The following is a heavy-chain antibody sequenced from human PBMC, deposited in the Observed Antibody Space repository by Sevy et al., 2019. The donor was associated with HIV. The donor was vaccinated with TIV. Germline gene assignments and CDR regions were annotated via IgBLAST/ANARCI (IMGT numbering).Heavy chain of an antibody. Sequence: GGSLRLSCEVPGFTFNSYSFNWVRQAPGKGLEWISYISTSSDITYYEESVQGLFTISRDNVKNSLYLQMNSLRVEDTAIYYCARGTGIRSLYYFAYWGQGTLVTVSS. CDR1: GFTFNSYS. J-gene: IGHJ4*02. V-gene: IGHV3-48*01. D-gene: IGHD1-1*01. CDR2: ISTSSDIT. CDR3: ARGTGIRSLYYFAY.